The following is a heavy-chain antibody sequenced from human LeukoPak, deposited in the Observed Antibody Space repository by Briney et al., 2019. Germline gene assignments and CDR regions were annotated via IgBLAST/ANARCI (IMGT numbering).Heavy chain of an antibody. J-gene: IGHJ4*02. V-gene: IGHV4-30-4*08. D-gene: IGHD2-2*02. CDR1: GGSISSGGYY. Sequence: SQTLSLTCTVSGGSISSGGYYWSWIRQPPGKGLEWIGYIYYSGSTYYNPSLKSRVTISVDTSKNQFSLKLSSVTAADTAVYYCAKEGSDIVVVPAAIRGSYFDYWGQGTLVTVS. CDR2: IYYSGST. CDR3: AKEGSDIVVVPAAIRGSYFDY.